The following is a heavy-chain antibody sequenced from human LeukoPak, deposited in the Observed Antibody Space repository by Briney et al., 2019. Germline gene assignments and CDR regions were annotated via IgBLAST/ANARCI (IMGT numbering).Heavy chain of an antibody. CDR1: GFTFSSYS. D-gene: IGHD1-26*01. J-gene: IGHJ5*02. CDR3: ANFERSGSYYVLFAH. V-gene: IGHV3-48*02. CDR2: ISGGSSTI. Sequence: PGGSLRLSCAASGFTFSSYSMNWVRQAPGKGLEWVSYISGGSSTIYYADSVKGRFTISRDNAKNSLYLQMNSLRDEDTAVYYCANFERSGSYYVLFAHWGQGTLVTVSS.